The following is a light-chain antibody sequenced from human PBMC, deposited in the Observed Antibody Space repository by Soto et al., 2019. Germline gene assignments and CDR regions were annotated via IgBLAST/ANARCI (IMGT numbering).Light chain of an antibody. CDR2: GAS. J-gene: IGKJ5*01. Sequence: EIVMTQSPATLSVSPGERATLSCRASQSVSSNLAWYQQKPGQAPRLLIYGASTRATVIPARFSGSGSGTEFTPTISSLQSEDFAVFYCQQYDNWPITFGQGTRLEIK. CDR1: QSVSSN. CDR3: QQYDNWPIT. V-gene: IGKV3-15*01.